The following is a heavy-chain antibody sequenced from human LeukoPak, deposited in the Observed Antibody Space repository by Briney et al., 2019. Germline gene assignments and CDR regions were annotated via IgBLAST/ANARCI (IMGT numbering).Heavy chain of an antibody. Sequence: SETLSLTCTVSGASITSSTSFWGWIRQPPGTGLEWIGSIYYTGNTYYNPSLQSRFTLSVETSKNQFSLKLSSVTAADTAVYYCAKHRASGSYPRFYFDDWGQGTLVTFSS. J-gene: IGHJ4*02. CDR1: GASITSSTSF. CDR3: AKHRASGSYPRFYFDD. V-gene: IGHV4-39*01. D-gene: IGHD1-26*01. CDR2: IYYTGNT.